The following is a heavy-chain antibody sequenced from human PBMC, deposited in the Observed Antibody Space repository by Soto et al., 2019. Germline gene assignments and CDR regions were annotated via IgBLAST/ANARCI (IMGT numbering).Heavy chain of an antibody. Sequence: GSLRLSCVGSGFTFSNYWMSWVRQAPGKGLEWVANIKEDGNEKYYLDSVKGRFTITRDHTRNSLFLQMNSLRVEDTAHYYCARDASYDTLGVHWGRGAQVTVSS. J-gene: IGHJ4*02. CDR2: IKEDGNEK. V-gene: IGHV3-7*01. CDR1: GFTFSNYW. CDR3: ARDASYDTLGVH. D-gene: IGHD3-10*01.